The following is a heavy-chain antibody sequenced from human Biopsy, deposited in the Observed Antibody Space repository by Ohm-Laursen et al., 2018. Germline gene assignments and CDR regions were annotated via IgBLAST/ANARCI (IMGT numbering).Heavy chain of an antibody. J-gene: IGHJ6*02. CDR1: EFTFSGSS. V-gene: IGHV3-48*04. D-gene: IGHD1-14*01. CDR3: ARSPGRDRMDV. CDR2: INVYSNKK. Sequence: GSLRLSCTASEFTFSGSSMNWVRQAPGRGLEWVSYINVYSNKKYYADSVKGRFIVSRDNDKNSLYLQMNSLRAEDTAVYHCARSPGRDRMDVWGQGTTVIVSS.